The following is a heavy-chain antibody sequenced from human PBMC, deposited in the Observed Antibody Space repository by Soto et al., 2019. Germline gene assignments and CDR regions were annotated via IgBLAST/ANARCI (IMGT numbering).Heavy chain of an antibody. CDR3: AKKVLGYAANPDALTV. Sequence: VGSLRLSCSPSGFTFRNYGLVWVRQAPGKGLEWVSLISYDGDNKYYSDSARGRFTVSRDNFKNTLFLQMDSLRPEDTGVYYCAKKVLGYAANPDALTVWGQRTTVTVSS. CDR1: GFTFRNYG. J-gene: IGHJ6*02. D-gene: IGHD3-9*01. CDR2: ISYDGDNK. V-gene: IGHV3-30*18.